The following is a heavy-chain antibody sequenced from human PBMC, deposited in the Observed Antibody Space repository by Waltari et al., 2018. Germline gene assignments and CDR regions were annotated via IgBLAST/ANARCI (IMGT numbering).Heavy chain of an antibody. CDR1: NFYISDGYY. J-gene: IGHJ6*02. V-gene: IGHV4-38-2*02. CDR2: IYHSGPT. D-gene: IGHD3-3*01. CDR3: ARDQRFLESLYPYYYALDA. Sequence: QVQLQESGPGLVKPSETLSLTCAVSNFYISDGYYWGWIRQSPGKGLEWIGSIYHSGPTPYNPALEGRVTISVDRSRNQFSLKVTSVSAADTAVYFCARDQRFLESLYPYYYALDAWGRGITVTVSS.